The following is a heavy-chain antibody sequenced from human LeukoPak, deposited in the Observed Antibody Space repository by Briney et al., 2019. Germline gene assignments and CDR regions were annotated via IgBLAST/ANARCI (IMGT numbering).Heavy chain of an antibody. J-gene: IGHJ6*02. CDR1: GYSFSTHD. D-gene: IGHD3-10*01. CDR2: MNPNSGNT. V-gene: IGHV1-8*02. CDR3: ARGSTMVRGVNPLGNYGMDV. Sequence: ASVNVSCKASGYSFSTHDINWVRQATGQGLAWMGWMNPNSGNTGYPHMFQGRVSMTRNTSISTAYMELSSLRSEDTAVYYCARGSTMVRGVNPLGNYGMDVWGQGATLTVSS.